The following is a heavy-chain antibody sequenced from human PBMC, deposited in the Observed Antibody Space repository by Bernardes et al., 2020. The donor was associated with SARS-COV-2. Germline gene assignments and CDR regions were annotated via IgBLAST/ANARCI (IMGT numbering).Heavy chain of an antibody. D-gene: IGHD4-17*01. CDR1: GFTSGDHY. V-gene: IGHV3-72*01. J-gene: IGHJ4*03. CDR2: IRKNINSYTT. Sequence: GGSLRPSCAASGFTSGDHYMDRARQAPGKGLEWIGRIRKNINSYTTEYAASERGRFTVSRDDSKTSLYLQMNSLKIEDTTVYYCTRSTNYGRNHNFDYRGQRTLVTVSS. CDR3: TRSTNYGRNHNFDY.